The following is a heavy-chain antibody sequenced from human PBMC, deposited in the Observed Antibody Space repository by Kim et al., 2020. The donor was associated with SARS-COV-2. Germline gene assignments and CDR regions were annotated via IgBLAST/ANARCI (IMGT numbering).Heavy chain of an antibody. Sequence: YADAVKGRFTISRDNSKNTLYLQMNSLRAEDTAVYYCAKLGGVRGENFDYWGQGTLVTVSS. V-gene: IGHV3-23*01. J-gene: IGHJ4*02. CDR3: AKLGGVRGENFDY. D-gene: IGHD3-10*01.